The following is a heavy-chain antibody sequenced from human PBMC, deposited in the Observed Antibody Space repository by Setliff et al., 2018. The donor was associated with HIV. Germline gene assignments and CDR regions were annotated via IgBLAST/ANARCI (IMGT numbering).Heavy chain of an antibody. CDR2: ISGNSGAV. V-gene: IGHV3-48*01. J-gene: IGHJ3*01. D-gene: IGHD3-3*01. Sequence: LRLSCAASGFTFSSYSMNWVRQAPGKGLEWVSFISGNSGAVTYADSVKGRFTISRDNARNSLYLQLNSLRAEDTAVYYCARGNFGAAIRLQAFDLWGRGTKVTVSS. CDR1: GFTFSSYS. CDR3: ARGNFGAAIRLQAFDL.